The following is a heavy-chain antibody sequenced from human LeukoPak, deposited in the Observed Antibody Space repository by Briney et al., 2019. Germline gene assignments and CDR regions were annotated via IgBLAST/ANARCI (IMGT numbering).Heavy chain of an antibody. CDR3: AKDAAYSSGYS. CDR2: ISWNSGSI. D-gene: IGHD6-19*01. Sequence: PGRSLRLSCAASGFTFDDYAMHWVRQAPGKGLEWVSGISWNSGSIGYADSVKGRFTISRDNAKNSLYLQMNSLRAEDTALYYCAKDAAYSSGYSWGQGTLVTVSS. J-gene: IGHJ4*02. CDR1: GFTFDDYA. V-gene: IGHV3-9*01.